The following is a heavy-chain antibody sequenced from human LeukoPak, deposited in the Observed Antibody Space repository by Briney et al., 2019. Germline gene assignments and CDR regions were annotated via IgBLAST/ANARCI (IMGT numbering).Heavy chain of an antibody. J-gene: IGHJ4*02. Sequence: PGGSLRLSCEASGDIFSTYGMHWVRQAPGKGLEWVAVVWFDGSNKYYADSVKGRFTISRDNSKNTLYLQMNSLRAEDTAVYYCAKGPPYGDPSIPDYWGQGTLVTVSS. V-gene: IGHV3-30*02. CDR1: GDIFSTYG. D-gene: IGHD4-17*01. CDR3: AKGPPYGDPSIPDY. CDR2: VWFDGSNK.